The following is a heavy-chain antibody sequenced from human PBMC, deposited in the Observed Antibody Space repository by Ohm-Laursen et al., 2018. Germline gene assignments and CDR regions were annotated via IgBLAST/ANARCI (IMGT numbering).Heavy chain of an antibody. CDR1: GGSFSGYY. CDR2: IYYSGST. Sequence: SQTLSLTCAVYGGSFSGYYWSWIRQSPGKGLEWIGYIYYSGSTNYNPSLKSRVTISVDTSKNQFSLKLSSVTAADTAVYYCAREYYYGSGSYSDYYYYYGMDVWGQGTTVTVSS. CDR3: AREYYYGSGSYSDYYYYYGMDV. D-gene: IGHD3-10*01. J-gene: IGHJ6*02. V-gene: IGHV4-59*08.